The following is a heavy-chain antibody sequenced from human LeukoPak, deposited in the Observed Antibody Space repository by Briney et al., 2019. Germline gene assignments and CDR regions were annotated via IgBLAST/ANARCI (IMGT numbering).Heavy chain of an antibody. Sequence: GGSLRLSCAASGFTFSSYAMSWFRQAPGKGLEWVSGVSDSGSSTYYADSVKGRFTVSRDNSKKTVYLQMSSLRAEDTAVYYCTGSYYFQPSPLEYWGQGTLVTVSS. V-gene: IGHV3-23*01. D-gene: IGHD1-26*01. CDR2: VSDSGSST. CDR1: GFTFSSYA. J-gene: IGHJ4*02. CDR3: TGSYYFQPSPLEY.